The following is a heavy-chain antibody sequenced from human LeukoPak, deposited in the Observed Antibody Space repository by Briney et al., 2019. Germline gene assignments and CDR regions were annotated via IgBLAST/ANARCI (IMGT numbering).Heavy chain of an antibody. Sequence: HEASVKVSCKASGYTFTGYYMHWVRQAPGQGLEWMGRIHPNSGDTNYAQKFQGRVTMTRDTSIGTTYMELSRLRSDDTAVYYCAREEDDCSGGSCYLGYFDCWGQGTLVTVSS. V-gene: IGHV1-2*06. CDR1: GYTFTGYY. J-gene: IGHJ4*02. CDR2: IHPNSGDT. D-gene: IGHD2-15*01. CDR3: AREEDDCSGGSCYLGYFDC.